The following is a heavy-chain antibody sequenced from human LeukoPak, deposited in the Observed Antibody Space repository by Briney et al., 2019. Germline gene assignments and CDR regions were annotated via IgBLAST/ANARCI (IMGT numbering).Heavy chain of an antibody. V-gene: IGHV3-30*01. Sequence: PGRSLRLSCAASGFTFSSYAMHWVRQAPGKGLEWVAVISYDGSNKYYADSVKGRFTISRDNSKNTLYLQMNSLRAEDTAVYYCARGLRDEERHYGYYYMDVWGKGTTVTVSS. D-gene: IGHD3-22*01. J-gene: IGHJ6*03. CDR1: GFTFSSYA. CDR3: ARGLRDEERHYGYYYMDV. CDR2: ISYDGSNK.